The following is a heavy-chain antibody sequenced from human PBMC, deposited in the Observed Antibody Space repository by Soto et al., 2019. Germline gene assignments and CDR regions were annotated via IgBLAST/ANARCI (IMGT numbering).Heavy chain of an antibody. CDR2: IYSGGST. V-gene: IGHV3-53*04. Sequence: EVQLVESGGGLVQPGGSLRLSCAASGFTVSSNYMSWVRQAPGQALEWVSVIYSGGSTYYADSVKGRFTISRHNSKNTVYLQMNSLRAEDTAVYYCARGYCSGGGCSQGSWGQGTLVTVSS. D-gene: IGHD2-15*01. CDR3: ARGYCSGGGCSQGS. CDR1: GFTVSSNY. J-gene: IGHJ4*02.